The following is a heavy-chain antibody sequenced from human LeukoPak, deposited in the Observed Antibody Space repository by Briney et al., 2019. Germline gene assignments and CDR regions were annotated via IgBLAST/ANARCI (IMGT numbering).Heavy chain of an antibody. CDR2: IYYSGNT. CDR3: ARVRGYSYDSSDFDY. Sequence: SETLSLTCTVSGDSISYYYWSWIMQPPGKGLEWIGKIYYSGNTNYNPSLKSRVTISVDTSKNQFSLKLSSVTAADTAVYYCARVRGYSYDSSDFDYWGQGTLVTVSS. J-gene: IGHJ4*02. CDR1: GDSISYYY. D-gene: IGHD5-18*01. V-gene: IGHV4-59*01.